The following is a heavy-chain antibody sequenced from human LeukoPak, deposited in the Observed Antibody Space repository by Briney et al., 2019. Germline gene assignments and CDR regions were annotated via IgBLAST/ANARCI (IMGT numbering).Heavy chain of an antibody. V-gene: IGHV1-8*01. J-gene: IGHJ4*02. CDR2: MNPNSGNT. D-gene: IGHD5-12*01. CDR1: GYTFTSYD. CDR3: ASSSGYNFDFDY. Sequence: ASVKVSCKASGYTFTSYDINWVRQATGQGLEWMGWMNPNSGNTGNAQKFQGRVTMTRNTSITTAYMELSSLRSEDTAVYYCASSSGYNFDFDYWGQGTLVTVSS.